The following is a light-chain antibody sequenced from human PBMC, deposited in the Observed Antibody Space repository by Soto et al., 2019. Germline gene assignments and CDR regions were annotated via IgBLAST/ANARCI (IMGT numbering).Light chain of an antibody. V-gene: IGLV1-44*01. CDR2: NND. J-gene: IGLJ2*01. CDR3: AAWDDSLNGPVV. Sequence: QSALTQPTSASGTPGQRVTISCSGSSSNIGSNAVNWYQQLPGTAPKLLIYNNDQRPSGVPDRFSGSKSGTSASLAISGLQSADEAEYYCAAWDDSLNGPVVFGGGTKLTVL. CDR1: SSNIGSNA.